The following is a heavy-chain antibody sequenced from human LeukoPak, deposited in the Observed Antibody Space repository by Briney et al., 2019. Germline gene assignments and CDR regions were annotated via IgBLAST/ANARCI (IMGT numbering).Heavy chain of an antibody. CDR1: GFTFDDYA. CDR2: ISWNSGSI. V-gene: IGHV3-9*01. CDR3: ARGRGWVDH. D-gene: IGHD3-16*01. J-gene: IGHJ4*02. Sequence: PGGSLRLSCAASGFTFDDYAMHWVRQAPGKGLEWVSGISWNSGSIGYADSVKGRFTISRDNARNSVNLQLNSLRVEDTALYYCARGRGWVDHWGQGTLVTVSS.